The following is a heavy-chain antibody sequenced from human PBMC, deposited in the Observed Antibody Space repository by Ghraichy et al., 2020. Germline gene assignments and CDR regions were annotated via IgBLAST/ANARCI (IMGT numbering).Heavy chain of an antibody. D-gene: IGHD2-2*01. CDR2: ISISGSAV. Sequence: LSLTCAASGFTFSDYSMSWIRQAPGRGLEWVSYISISGSAVYYADSVKGRFTISRDNARNSLYLQMSSLGVEDTAVYYCARDGDRYCSSTSCYSGYYYYGMDVWGQGTTVTVSS. V-gene: IGHV3-11*01. CDR1: GFTFSDYS. CDR3: ARDGDRYCSSTSCYSGYYYYGMDV. J-gene: IGHJ6*02.